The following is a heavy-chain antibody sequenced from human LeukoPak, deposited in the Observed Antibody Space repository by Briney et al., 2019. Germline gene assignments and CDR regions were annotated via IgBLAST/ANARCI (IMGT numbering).Heavy chain of an antibody. CDR3: ARAQKEQWLLMDV. CDR2: ISSSSSTI. D-gene: IGHD6-19*01. V-gene: IGHV3-48*04. J-gene: IGHJ6*02. Sequence: PGGSLRLSCAASGFTFSSYSMNWVRQAPGKGLEWVSYISSSSSTIYYADSVKGRFTISRDNAKNSLYLQMNSLRAEDTAVYYCARAQKEQWLLMDVWGQGTTVTVSS. CDR1: GFTFSSYS.